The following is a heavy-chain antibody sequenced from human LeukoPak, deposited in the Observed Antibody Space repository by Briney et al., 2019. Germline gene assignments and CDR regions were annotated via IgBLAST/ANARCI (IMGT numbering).Heavy chain of an antibody. J-gene: IGHJ6*03. CDR2: IINISSYV. CDR3: ARRGAIFWYMDV. CDR1: GFSFSNYD. Sequence: GGSLRLSCAASGFSFSNYDMNWVRQAPGKGLEWVSSIINISSYVNYADSVKGRFIISRDNAKNSLYLQMNSLRAEDTAVYYCARRGAIFWYMDVWGKGTTFTVSS. D-gene: IGHD3-3*01. V-gene: IGHV3-21*06.